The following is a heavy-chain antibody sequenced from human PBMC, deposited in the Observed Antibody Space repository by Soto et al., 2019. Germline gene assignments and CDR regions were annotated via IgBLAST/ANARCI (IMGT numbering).Heavy chain of an antibody. Sequence: PGGSLAVSCAASGFTFDDYAMPWVGQAPGKGLEWVSLISWDGGRTYYADSVRGRFIVSRDSSKNSLYLQMSSPRVEDTALYYCAKDVCSGSTTSCYTTLDLWGQGALVT. CDR2: ISWDGGRT. CDR1: GFTFDDYA. J-gene: IGHJ4*02. CDR3: AKDVCSGSTTSCYTTLDL. D-gene: IGHD2-2*02. V-gene: IGHV3-43D*04.